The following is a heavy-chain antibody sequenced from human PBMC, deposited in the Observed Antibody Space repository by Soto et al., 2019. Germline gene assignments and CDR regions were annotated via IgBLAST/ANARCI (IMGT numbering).Heavy chain of an antibody. CDR3: TSHPISWSQGSSWYEDDY. V-gene: IGHV3-15*01. CDR1: GFTFSNAW. Sequence: PGGSLRLSCAASGFTFSNAWMSWVRQAPGKGLEWVGRIKSKTDGGTTDYAAPVKGRFTISRDDSKNTLYLQMNSLKTEDTAVYYCTSHPISWSQGSSWYEDDYWGQGTPVTVSS. CDR2: IKSKTDGGTT. D-gene: IGHD6-13*01. J-gene: IGHJ4*02.